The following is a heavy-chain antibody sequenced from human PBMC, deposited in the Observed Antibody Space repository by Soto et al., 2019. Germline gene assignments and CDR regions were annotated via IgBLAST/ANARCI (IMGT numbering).Heavy chain of an antibody. CDR1: GFTFSTYA. V-gene: IGHV3-23*01. CDR2: ISGSGGSI. Sequence: EVQLLESGGGLVQPGGSLRLSCAASGFTFSTYAMNWVRQAPENGLEWVSAISGSGGSIHYADSVKGRFTISRDNSKNTLYLQMNSLRDEDTAVYHCVKGYWKGDVWGQGTTVTVSS. CDR3: VKGYWKGDV. D-gene: IGHD1-1*01. J-gene: IGHJ6*02.